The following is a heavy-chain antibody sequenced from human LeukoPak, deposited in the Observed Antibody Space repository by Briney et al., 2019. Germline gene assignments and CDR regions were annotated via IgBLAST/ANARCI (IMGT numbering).Heavy chain of an antibody. J-gene: IGHJ4*02. Sequence: HPGGSLRLSCAASGFTFSSYGMHWVRQAPGKGLEWVAFIRYDGSNKYYADSVKGRFTISRDNSKNTLYLQMNSLRAEDTAVYYCAKDHRSGYKYFDYWGQGTLVTVSS. CDR3: AKDHRSGYKYFDY. V-gene: IGHV3-30*02. CDR1: GFTFSSYG. CDR2: IRYDGSNK. D-gene: IGHD3-22*01.